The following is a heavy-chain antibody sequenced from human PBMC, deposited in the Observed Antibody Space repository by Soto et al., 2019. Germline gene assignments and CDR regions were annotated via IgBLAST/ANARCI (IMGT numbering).Heavy chain of an antibody. D-gene: IGHD3-22*01. CDR3: ARLSRPNYYDTSGFFKDNWFDP. CDR2: IIPIVETP. Sequence: SVKVSCKASGYTFTSYGISWVRQAPGQGLEWMGGIIPIVETPKYAQKFQGRVTITADESTNTVYMELSSLRSEDTAMYYCARLSRPNYYDTSGFFKDNWFDPWGQGTMVTVSS. J-gene: IGHJ5*02. V-gene: IGHV1-69*13. CDR1: GYTFTSYG.